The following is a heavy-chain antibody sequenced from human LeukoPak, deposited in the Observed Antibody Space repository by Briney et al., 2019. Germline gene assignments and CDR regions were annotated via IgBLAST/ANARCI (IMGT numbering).Heavy chain of an antibody. D-gene: IGHD3-9*01. CDR1: SGSFNSYF. V-gene: IGHV4-4*07. CDR2: ISGGGTA. J-gene: IGHJ4*02. Sequence: AETLSLTCTVTSGSFNSYFLTWVRQPAGKGLEWVRRISGGGTAYYNPSLESRVTISLDTSNNQFSLKVTFVTAADTAVYFCARGKEMTKTSGYYSFDYWGQGTVVSVSS. CDR3: ARGKEMTKTSGYYSFDY.